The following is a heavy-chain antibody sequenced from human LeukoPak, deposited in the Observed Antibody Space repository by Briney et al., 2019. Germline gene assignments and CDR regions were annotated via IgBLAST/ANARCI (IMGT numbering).Heavy chain of an antibody. D-gene: IGHD5-12*01. J-gene: IGHJ4*02. V-gene: IGHV3-21*01. Sequence: GGSLRLSCAASGFTFSTYSMNWLRLAPGKGLEWVSSISPDNYKYYVDSVKGRFTISRDNAKSSLYLQMNSLRAEDTAVYYCVRGGYRGFDYEYWGQGTLVTVSS. CDR1: GFTFSTYS. CDR2: ISPDNYK. CDR3: VRGGYRGFDYEY.